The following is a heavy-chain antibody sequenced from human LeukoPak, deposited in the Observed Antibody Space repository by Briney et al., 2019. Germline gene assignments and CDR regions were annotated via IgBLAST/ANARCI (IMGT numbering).Heavy chain of an antibody. J-gene: IGHJ6*03. CDR1: GGSISSYY. CDR3: ARDSLAIVRATKDYYYYYMDV. CDR2: IYYSGST. D-gene: IGHD1-26*01. V-gene: IGHV4-59*01. Sequence: SETLSLTCTVSGGSISSYYWSWIRQPPGKGLEWIGYIYYSGSTNYNPSLKSRVTISVDTSKNQFSLKLSSVTAADTAVYYCARDSLAIVRATKDYYYYYMDVWGKGTTVTVSS.